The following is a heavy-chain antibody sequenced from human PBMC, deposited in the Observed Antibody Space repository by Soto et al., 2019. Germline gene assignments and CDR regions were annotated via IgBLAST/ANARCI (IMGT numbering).Heavy chain of an antibody. D-gene: IGHD6-19*01. CDR2: IYYSGST. J-gene: IGHJ1*01. Sequence: PSETLSLTCTVSGGSISSYYWSWIRQPPGKGLEWIGYIYYSGSTNYNPSLKSRVTISVDTSKNQFSLKLSSVTAADTAVYYCAVGPGIAVAGTAEYFQHWGQGTLVTVSS. CDR3: AVGPGIAVAGTAEYFQH. CDR1: GGSISSYY. V-gene: IGHV4-59*01.